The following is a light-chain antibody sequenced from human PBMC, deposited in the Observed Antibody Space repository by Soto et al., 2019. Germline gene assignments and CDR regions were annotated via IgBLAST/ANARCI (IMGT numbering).Light chain of an antibody. CDR1: QSVSSN. V-gene: IGKV3-11*01. CDR3: QQRSNWPPVT. J-gene: IGKJ5*01. CDR2: DAS. Sequence: EMGMTLSPCALSVSPEERATLSCRASQSVSSNLAWYQQKPGQAPRLLIYDASNRATGIPARFSGSGSGTDFTLTISSLEPEDFAVYYCQQRSNWPPVTFGQGTRLEIK.